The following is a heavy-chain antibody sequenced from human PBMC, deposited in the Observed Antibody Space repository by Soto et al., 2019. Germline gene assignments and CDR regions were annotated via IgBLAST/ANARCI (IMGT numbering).Heavy chain of an antibody. CDR2: ISSGGSTI. CDR3: AKESITIVRGVILAPHGMDV. D-gene: IGHD3-10*01. CDR1: GFTFSGYS. V-gene: IGHV3-48*02. Sequence: GGSLRLACAASGFTFSGYSMNWVRQAPGKGLEWVSYISSGGSTIYYADFVKGRFTVSRDNAKNSLYLQMNSLRDEDTAVYYCAKESITIVRGVILAPHGMDVWGQGTTVTLSS. J-gene: IGHJ6*02.